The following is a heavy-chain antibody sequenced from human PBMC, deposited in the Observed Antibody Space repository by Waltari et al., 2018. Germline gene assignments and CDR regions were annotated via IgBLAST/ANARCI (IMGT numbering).Heavy chain of an antibody. CDR1: VYTFTGSY. CDR2: INPNSGDT. Sequence: QVHLVQSGAEVKKPGASVKVSCKASVYTFTGSYIQWVRRAPGQGLEWMGRINPNSGDTNYAQKFQGRVTLTRDTSINTAYMELSSLKSDDTAVYYCARDLGSDYGNRDYWGQGTLVTVPS. J-gene: IGHJ4*02. D-gene: IGHD4-17*01. V-gene: IGHV1-2*06. CDR3: ARDLGSDYGNRDY.